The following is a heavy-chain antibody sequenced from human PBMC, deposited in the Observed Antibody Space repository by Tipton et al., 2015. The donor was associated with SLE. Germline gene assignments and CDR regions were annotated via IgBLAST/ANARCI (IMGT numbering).Heavy chain of an antibody. CDR1: GDSLDSSESF. D-gene: IGHD6-19*01. J-gene: IGHJ3*02. Sequence: TLSLTCAVSGDSLDSSESFWAWIRQPPGKGLAWIGSFYAGGSIYYKPSLESRVTEPMDTSKNHLSLTLTSVTAADTAIYYCARQGTDGWYDAVEIWGPGTMVTVSS. CDR2: FYAGGSI. V-gene: IGHV4-39*07. CDR3: ARQGTDGWYDAVEI.